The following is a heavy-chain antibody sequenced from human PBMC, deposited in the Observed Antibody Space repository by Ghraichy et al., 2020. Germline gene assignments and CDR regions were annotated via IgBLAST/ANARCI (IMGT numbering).Heavy chain of an antibody. CDR1: GGTFSSYA. Sequence: SVKVSCKASGGTFSSYAISWVRQAPGQGLEWMGRIIPILGIANYAQKFQGRVTITADKSTSTAYMELSSLRSEDTAVYYCARRRDYGDYVFDYWGQGTLVTVSS. CDR2: IIPILGIA. D-gene: IGHD4-17*01. CDR3: ARRRDYGDYVFDY. J-gene: IGHJ4*02. V-gene: IGHV1-69*04.